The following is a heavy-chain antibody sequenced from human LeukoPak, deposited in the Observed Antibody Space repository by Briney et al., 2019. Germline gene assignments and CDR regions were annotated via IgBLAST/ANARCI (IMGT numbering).Heavy chain of an antibody. V-gene: IGHV3-30*18. D-gene: IGHD3-22*01. CDR1: GFTFSNFG. CDR2: ISNDGRNK. CDR3: VKAEGYDSSGYYYYLDY. J-gene: IGHJ4*02. Sequence: PGGPLRLSCAASGFTFSNFGIHWVRQAPGKGLEWVASISNDGRNKYYVDSVEGRFTISRDNSRNTLYLQMDSLRAEDTAVYYCVKAEGYDSSGYYYYLDYWGQGTLVTVSS.